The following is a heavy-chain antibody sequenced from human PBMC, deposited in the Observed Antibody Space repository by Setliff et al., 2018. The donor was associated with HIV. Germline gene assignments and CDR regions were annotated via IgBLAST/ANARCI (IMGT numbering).Heavy chain of an antibody. CDR1: GASISSGNW. D-gene: IGHD3-22*01. CDR2: VSYSGST. V-gene: IGHV4-4*02. Sequence: SETLSLTCAVFGASISSGNWWSWVRQSPGKGLEWIGSVSYSGSTLYNPSLKSRVTISVDTSKNYFSLKLSSVTAADTAVYYCARDMTNYYDRRGSFGLFAPWGQGTPVTVSS. CDR3: ARDMTNYYDRRGSFGLFAP. J-gene: IGHJ5*02.